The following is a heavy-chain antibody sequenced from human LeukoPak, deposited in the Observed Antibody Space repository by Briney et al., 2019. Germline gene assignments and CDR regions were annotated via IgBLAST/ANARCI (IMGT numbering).Heavy chain of an antibody. Sequence: GESLKISCKGSGYSFTNYWIGWVRQMAGQGLEWIGIIYPGDSDARYSPSFQGQVTISADKSISTAYLQWSSLKASDTAIYYCARHGKNGSTRDYFDYWGQGTPVIVSS. J-gene: IGHJ4*02. CDR1: GYSFTNYW. V-gene: IGHV5-51*01. D-gene: IGHD1-26*01. CDR2: IYPGDSDA. CDR3: ARHGKNGSTRDYFDY.